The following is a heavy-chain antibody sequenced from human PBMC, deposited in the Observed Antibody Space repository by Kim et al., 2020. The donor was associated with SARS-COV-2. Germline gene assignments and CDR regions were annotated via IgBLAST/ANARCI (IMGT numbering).Heavy chain of an antibody. Sequence: KFQGRGTITADESTSTAYMELSSLRSEDTAVYYCARMEPTAAAKPAYFDYWGQGTLVTVSS. CDR3: ARMEPTAAAKPAYFDY. V-gene: IGHV1-69*01. D-gene: IGHD6-13*01. J-gene: IGHJ4*02.